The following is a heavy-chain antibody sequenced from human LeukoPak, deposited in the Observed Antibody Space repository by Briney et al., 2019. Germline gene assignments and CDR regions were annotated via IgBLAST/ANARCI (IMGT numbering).Heavy chain of an antibody. CDR1: GFTFSTFA. J-gene: IGHJ6*03. Sequence: PGGSLRLSCEASGFTFSTFAMIWVRQPPGKGLEWVSSIFPSGGEIHYADSVRGRFTISRDNSKSTLSLQMNSLRAEDTAVYYCARRWLQSWGMDVWGKGTTVIVSS. CDR3: ARRWLQSWGMDV. CDR2: IFPSGGEI. V-gene: IGHV3-23*01. D-gene: IGHD5-24*01.